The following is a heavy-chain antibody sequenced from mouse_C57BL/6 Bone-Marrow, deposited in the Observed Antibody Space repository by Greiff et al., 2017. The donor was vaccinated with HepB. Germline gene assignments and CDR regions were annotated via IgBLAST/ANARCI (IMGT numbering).Heavy chain of an antibody. V-gene: IGHV5-16*01. J-gene: IGHJ2*01. CDR3: AREAGGYYFDY. Sequence: EVKLVESEGGLVQPGSSMKLSCTASGFTFSDYYMAWVRQVPEKGLEWVANINYDGSSTYYLDSLKSRFIISRDNAKNILYLQMSSLKSEDTATYYCAREAGGYYFDYWGQGTTLTVSS. CDR2: INYDGSST. CDR1: GFTFSDYY.